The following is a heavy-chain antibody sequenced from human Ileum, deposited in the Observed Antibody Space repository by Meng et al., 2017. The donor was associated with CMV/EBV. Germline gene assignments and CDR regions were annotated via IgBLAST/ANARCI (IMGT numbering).Heavy chain of an antibody. CDR2: IDPSGSR. V-gene: IGHV4-4*07. CDR3: ARECVGEGDNCQWDYWFDP. Sequence: QGQLQESGPGLVKPSETLSLTCLFPGGSISGYDWSWVRQPAGKRLEWIGRIDPSGSRNYNPSLRDRITVSVDTSKNQFSLRLTSVTAADTAVYYCARECVGEGDNCQWDYWFDPWGHGTLVTVSS. CDR1: GGSISGYD. J-gene: IGHJ5*02. D-gene: IGHD3-16*01.